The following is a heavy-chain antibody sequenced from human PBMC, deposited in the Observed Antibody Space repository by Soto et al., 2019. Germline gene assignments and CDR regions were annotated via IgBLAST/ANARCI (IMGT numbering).Heavy chain of an antibody. CDR2: IYHSGST. CDR3: ARGYCTNGVCKNEPYYYYGMDV. Sequence: PSETLSLTCAVSGYSISSGYYWGWIRQPPGKGLEWIGSIYHSGSTYYNPSLKSRVTISVDTSKNQFSLKLSSVTAADTAVYYCARGYCTNGVCKNEPYYYYGMDVWGQGTTVTVSS. CDR1: GYSISSGYY. D-gene: IGHD2-8*01. V-gene: IGHV4-38-2*01. J-gene: IGHJ6*02.